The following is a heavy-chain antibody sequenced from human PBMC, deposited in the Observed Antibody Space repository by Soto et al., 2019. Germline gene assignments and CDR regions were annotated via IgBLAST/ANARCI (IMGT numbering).Heavy chain of an antibody. D-gene: IGHD4-17*01. V-gene: IGHV3-23*01. CDR1: GFTFSSYA. CDR2: ITASGGRT. Sequence: EVHLLESGGGLVQPGGSLRLSCTASGFTFSSYAMTWVRQAPGRGLEGVSGITASGGRTYYADSVKGRFTISRDNSKSTLYLQMNSLRAEDTAVYYCAKYTRYADYVRWFDSWGQGTLVTVSS. J-gene: IGHJ5*01. CDR3: AKYTRYADYVRWFDS.